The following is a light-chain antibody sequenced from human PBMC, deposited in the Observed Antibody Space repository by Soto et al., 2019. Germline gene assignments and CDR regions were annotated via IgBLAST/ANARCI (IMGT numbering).Light chain of an antibody. V-gene: IGKV3-20*01. CDR3: QHYGSSPYT. CDR2: GSS. J-gene: IGKJ2*01. Sequence: EIVLTQSPGTLSLSPGERATLSCRASQSVSSSYLAWYQQKPGQAPRLLLYGSSSRATGIPDRFSGSGSGTDVTLTIIILECEDFAVYYCQHYGSSPYTFGLGTKLEIK. CDR1: QSVSSSY.